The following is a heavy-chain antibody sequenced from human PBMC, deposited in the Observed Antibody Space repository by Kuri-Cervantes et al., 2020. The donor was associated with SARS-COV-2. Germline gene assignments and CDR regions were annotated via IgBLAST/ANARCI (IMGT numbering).Heavy chain of an antibody. J-gene: IGHJ5*02. D-gene: IGHD6-19*01. CDR3: AGGYSSGWPDH. V-gene: IGHV3-7*01. CDR2: IKQDGSEK. CDR1: GFTFSSYW. Sequence: GESLKISCAASGFTFSSYWMSWVRQAPGKGLEWVANIKQDGSEKYYVDSVKGRFTISRDNAKNSLYLQMNSLRPDDTAVYYCAGGYSSGWPDHWGQGTLVTVAS.